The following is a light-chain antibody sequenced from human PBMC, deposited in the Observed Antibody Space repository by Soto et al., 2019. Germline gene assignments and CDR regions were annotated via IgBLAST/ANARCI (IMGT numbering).Light chain of an antibody. V-gene: IGKV3-20*01. CDR3: QQDGSSPPQLT. Sequence: EIGLTQSPGTLSLSPGERATLSCSASPSVSSSYLAWYQQKPGQAPMLLIYGASSRATGIPDRFSGSGSGTYFTHTISRLEPEDFAVYYCQQDGSSPPQLTFGGGTKVEIK. CDR2: GAS. J-gene: IGKJ4*01. CDR1: PSVSSSY.